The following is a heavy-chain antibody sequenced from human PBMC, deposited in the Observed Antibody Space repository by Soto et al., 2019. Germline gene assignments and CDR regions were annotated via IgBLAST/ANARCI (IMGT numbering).Heavy chain of an antibody. CDR1: GFTFSSYS. J-gene: IGHJ4*02. CDR3: ARDGADYDFWSGYYMSYSDY. Sequence: EVQLVESGGGLVKPGGSLRLSCAASGFTFSSYSMNWVRQAPGKGLEWVSSISSSSSYIYYADSVKGRFTISRDNAKNSLYLQMNSLRAEDTAVYYCARDGADYDFWSGYYMSYSDYWGQGTLVTVSS. CDR2: ISSSSSYI. V-gene: IGHV3-21*01. D-gene: IGHD3-3*01.